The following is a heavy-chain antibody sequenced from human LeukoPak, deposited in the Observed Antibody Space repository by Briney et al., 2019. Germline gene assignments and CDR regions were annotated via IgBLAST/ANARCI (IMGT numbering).Heavy chain of an antibody. CDR3: ARYDYGDYADY. D-gene: IGHD4-17*01. CDR1: GGSISSGGYY. Sequence: SETLSLTCTVSGGSISSGGYYWSWLRQHPGKGPEWIGYIYYSGSTYYNPSLKSRVTISVDTSKNQFSLKLSSVTAADTAVYYCARYDYGDYADYWGQGTLVTVSS. V-gene: IGHV4-31*03. J-gene: IGHJ4*02. CDR2: IYYSGST.